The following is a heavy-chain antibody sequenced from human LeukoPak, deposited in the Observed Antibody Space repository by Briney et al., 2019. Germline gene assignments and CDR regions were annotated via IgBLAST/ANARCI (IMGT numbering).Heavy chain of an antibody. CDR2: INPNSGGT. CDR3: VRVTNFDWFSWFDP. Sequence: ASVKVSCKASGYTFTGYYMHWVRQAPGQGLEWMGWINPNSGGTNYAQKFQGRVTMTRDTSISTAYMELSRLRSDDTAVYYCVRVTNFDWFSWFDPWGQGTLVTVSS. CDR1: GYTFTGYY. D-gene: IGHD3-9*01. V-gene: IGHV1-2*02. J-gene: IGHJ5*02.